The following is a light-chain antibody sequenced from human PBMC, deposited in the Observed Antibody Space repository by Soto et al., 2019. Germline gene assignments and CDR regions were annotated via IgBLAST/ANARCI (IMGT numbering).Light chain of an antibody. Sequence: DIQMTQSPSSLSASVGDRVTISCRASQSISNFLNWYQQKPRKAPQLLIYAASRLQSGVPPRFSGSGAGTDFTLTISSLQPEDFATYFCQQSYTTVRSFAGGTKVE. CDR1: QSISNF. CDR2: AAS. J-gene: IGKJ4*01. V-gene: IGKV1-39*01. CDR3: QQSYTTVRS.